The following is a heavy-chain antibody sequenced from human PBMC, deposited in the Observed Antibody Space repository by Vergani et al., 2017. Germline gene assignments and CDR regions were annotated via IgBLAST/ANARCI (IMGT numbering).Heavy chain of an antibody. CDR2: ISGSGGST. V-gene: IGHV3-23*01. Sequence: EVQLLESGGGLVQPGGSLRLSCAASGFTFSSYAMSWVRQAPGKGLEWVSAISGSGGSTYYADSVKGRFTISRDNSKNTLYLQMNSLRAEDTAVYYCARVRTYSSSWYEGWFDPWGQGTLVTVSS. CDR1: GFTFSSYA. J-gene: IGHJ5*02. D-gene: IGHD6-13*01. CDR3: ARVRTYSSSWYEGWFDP.